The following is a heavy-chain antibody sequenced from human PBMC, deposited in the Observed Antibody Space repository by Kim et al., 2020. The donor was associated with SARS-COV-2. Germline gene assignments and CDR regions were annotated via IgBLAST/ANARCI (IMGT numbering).Heavy chain of an antibody. V-gene: IGHV1-8*01. J-gene: IGHJ5*02. CDR2: NT. CDR3: ARYSSSWYRA. Sequence: NTGYAQKFQGRVTMTRNTSISTAYMELSSLRSEDTAVYYCARYSSSWYRAWGQGTLVTVSS. D-gene: IGHD6-13*01.